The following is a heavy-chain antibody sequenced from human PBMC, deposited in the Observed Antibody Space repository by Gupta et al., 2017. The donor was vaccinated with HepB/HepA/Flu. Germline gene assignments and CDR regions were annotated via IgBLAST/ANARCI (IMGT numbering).Heavy chain of an antibody. CDR2: IYYSGST. CDR1: GGSISSFH. V-gene: IGHV4-59*01. CDR3: ARTQAPLAGTNWYFDL. D-gene: IGHD6-19*01. Sequence: QVQLQESGPGLVKPSETLSLTCIVSGGSISSFHWSWIRQPPGKGLEWIGYIYYSGSTNYNLSLKSRVTISVDTSKNQFALSLTSVTAADTAVYYCARTQAPLAGTNWYFDLWGRGTLVTVSS. J-gene: IGHJ2*01.